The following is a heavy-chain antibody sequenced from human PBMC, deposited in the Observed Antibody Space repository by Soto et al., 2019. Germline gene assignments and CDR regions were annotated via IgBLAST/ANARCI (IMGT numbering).Heavy chain of an antibody. Sequence: SETLSLTCTVSGGSISSGDYYWSWIRQPPGKGLEWIGYIYYSGSTYRNPSLKSRVTISVDTSKNQFSLKLSSVTAADTAVYYCARVCSGGSCYSPIFDYWGQGTLVTVSS. CDR1: GGSISSGDYY. CDR2: IYYSGST. CDR3: ARVCSGGSCYSPIFDY. D-gene: IGHD2-15*01. V-gene: IGHV4-30-4*01. J-gene: IGHJ4*02.